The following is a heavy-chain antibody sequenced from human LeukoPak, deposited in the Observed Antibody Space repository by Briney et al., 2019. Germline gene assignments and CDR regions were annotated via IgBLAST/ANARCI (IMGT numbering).Heavy chain of an antibody. D-gene: IGHD5-12*01. CDR3: ARRGYSGYDDDLYYYYYMDV. CDR2: INPNSGGT. Sequence: ASVRVSCKTSGYTFTDYDITWVRQAPGQGLEWMGWINPNSGGTNYAQKFQGRVTMTRDTSISTAYMELSRLRSDDTAVYYCARRGYSGYDDDLYYYYYMDVWGKGTTVTISS. CDR1: GYTFTDYD. J-gene: IGHJ6*03. V-gene: IGHV1-2*02.